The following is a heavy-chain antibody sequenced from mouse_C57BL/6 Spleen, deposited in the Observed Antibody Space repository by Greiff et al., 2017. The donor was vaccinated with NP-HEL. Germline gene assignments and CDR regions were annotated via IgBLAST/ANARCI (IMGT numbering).Heavy chain of an antibody. CDR1: GFTFSDYG. CDR2: ISSGSSTI. CDR3: ARSYYGNYGAMDY. D-gene: IGHD2-1*01. Sequence: EVMLVESGGGLVKPGGSLKLSCAASGFTFSDYGMHWVRQAPEKGLEWVAYISSGSSTIYYADTVKGRFTISRDNAKNNRFLQMTSLGSEDTAMYDCARSYYGNYGAMDYWGQGTSVTVSS. V-gene: IGHV5-17*01. J-gene: IGHJ4*01.